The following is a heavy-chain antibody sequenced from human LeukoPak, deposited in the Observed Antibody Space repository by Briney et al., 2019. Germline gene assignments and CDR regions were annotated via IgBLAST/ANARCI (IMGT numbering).Heavy chain of an antibody. Sequence: GESLKISCKGSGYSFTRYWIGWVRQMPGKGLEWMGIIYPGDSDTRYSPSFQGQVTISADKSISTAYLQWSSLKASDTAMYYCARTAEWALLPRHYYYYYYMDVWGKGTTVTVSS. D-gene: IGHD1-26*01. CDR2: IYPGDSDT. CDR1: GYSFTRYW. J-gene: IGHJ6*03. V-gene: IGHV5-51*01. CDR3: ARTAEWALLPRHYYYYYYMDV.